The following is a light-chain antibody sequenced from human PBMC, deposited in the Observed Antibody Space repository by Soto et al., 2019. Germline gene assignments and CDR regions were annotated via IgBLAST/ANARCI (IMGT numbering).Light chain of an antibody. V-gene: IGKV1-6*01. Sequence: AIQMTQSPSSLSASVGDRVTITCRASQGIRNDLGWYQQRPGKAPNLLIYAASSLQGGVPSTFSGSGSGTDFTLTISRLEPEDFAIYFCLQVDNYPLTFGGGTKV. CDR1: QGIRND. CDR2: AAS. J-gene: IGKJ4*01. CDR3: LQVDNYPLT.